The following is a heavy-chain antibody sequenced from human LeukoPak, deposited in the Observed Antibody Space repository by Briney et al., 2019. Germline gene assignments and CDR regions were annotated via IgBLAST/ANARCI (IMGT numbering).Heavy chain of an antibody. CDR1: GFTFSSYG. J-gene: IGHJ4*02. CDR2: ISGSGTGT. CDR3: AKDRAALPVTTYNFDF. D-gene: IGHD2-2*01. V-gene: IGHV3-NL1*01. Sequence: GGSLRLSCAASGFTFSSYGMHWVRQAPGKGLQWVSVISGSGTGTYYADSVRGRFTISRDNSKNTLYLQMNNLGAEDTAVYYCAKDRAALPVTTYNFDFWGQGTLVTVSS.